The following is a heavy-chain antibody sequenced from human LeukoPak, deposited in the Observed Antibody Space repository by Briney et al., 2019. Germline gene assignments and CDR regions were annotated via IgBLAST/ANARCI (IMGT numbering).Heavy chain of an antibody. V-gene: IGHV1-69*13. J-gene: IGHJ5*02. CDR3: ARVVPFPGIAAAGTFDP. D-gene: IGHD6-13*01. CDR1: GGTFSSYA. CDR2: IIPIFGTA. Sequence: SVKVSCKASGGTFSSYATSWVRQAPGQGPEWMGGIIPIFGTANYAQKFQGRVTITADESTSTAYMELGSLRSEDTAVYYCARVVPFPGIAAAGTFDPWGQGTLVTVSS.